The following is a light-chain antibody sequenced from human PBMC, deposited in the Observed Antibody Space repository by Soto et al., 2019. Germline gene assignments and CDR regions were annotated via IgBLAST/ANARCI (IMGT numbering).Light chain of an antibody. CDR1: QGIGSE. J-gene: IGKJ5*01. V-gene: IGKV1D-13*01. Sequence: GGSFSITCRASQGIGSELAWYQQKPGRPPNLLIYDATTLQSGVPSRFSGSRSGTDFTLTINSLQPEDFATYYCQQFNKYPRTFGQGTRLEIK. CDR2: DAT. CDR3: QQFNKYPRT.